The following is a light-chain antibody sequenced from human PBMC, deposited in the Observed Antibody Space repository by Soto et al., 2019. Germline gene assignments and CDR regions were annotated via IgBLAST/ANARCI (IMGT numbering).Light chain of an antibody. CDR1: KLGDKY. J-gene: IGLJ2*01. Sequence: SYDLTQPPSVSVSPGQTASITCSGDKLGDKYACWYQQKPGQSPVLVIYQDSKRPSGIPERFSGSNSGNTATLTISGTQAMDEADYYCQAWDTDRWVVFGGGTKVTVL. V-gene: IGLV3-1*01. CDR2: QDS. CDR3: QAWDTDRWVV.